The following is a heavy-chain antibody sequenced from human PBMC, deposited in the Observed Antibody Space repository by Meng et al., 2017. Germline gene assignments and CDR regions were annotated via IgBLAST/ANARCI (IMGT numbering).Heavy chain of an antibody. CDR2: INAGNGNT. CDR1: AYTVTSHT. CDR3: ARNIDY. V-gene: IGHV1-3*01. Sequence: QGMQPGAPVNKPGVSVNGSCNASAYTVTSHTMHWVRQDPGQRLEWMGWINAGNGNTKYSQKFQDRVNITRDTYASTAYMELSSLRSEDTAVYYCARNIDYWGQGTLVTVSS. J-gene: IGHJ4*02.